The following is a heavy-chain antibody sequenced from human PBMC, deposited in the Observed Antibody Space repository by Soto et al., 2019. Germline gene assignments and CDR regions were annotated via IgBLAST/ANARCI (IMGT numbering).Heavy chain of an antibody. D-gene: IGHD3-10*01. Sequence: GGSLRLSCAASGFTFSSYSMNWVRQAPGKGLEWVSSISSSSSYIYYADSVKGRFTISRDNAKNSLYPQMNSLRAEDTAVYYCPRAGSKTYYHGSGSYFLFDYWGQGTLVTVSS. CDR2: ISSSSSYI. CDR1: GFTFSSYS. V-gene: IGHV3-21*01. CDR3: PRAGSKTYYHGSGSYFLFDY. J-gene: IGHJ4*02.